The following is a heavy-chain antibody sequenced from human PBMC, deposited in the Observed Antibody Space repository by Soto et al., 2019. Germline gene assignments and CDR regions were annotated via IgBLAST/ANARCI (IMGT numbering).Heavy chain of an antibody. J-gene: IGHJ6*02. CDR3: ARDRSSTWIQPNYYYGMDV. CDR1: GYTFTSYG. V-gene: IGHV1-18*01. D-gene: IGHD5-18*01. Sequence: ASVKVSCKASGYTFTSYGISWVRQAPGQGLEWMGWISAYNGNTNYAQKLQGRVTMTTDTPTSTAYMELRSLRSDDTAVYYCARDRSSTWIQPNYYYGMDVWGQGTTVTVSS. CDR2: ISAYNGNT.